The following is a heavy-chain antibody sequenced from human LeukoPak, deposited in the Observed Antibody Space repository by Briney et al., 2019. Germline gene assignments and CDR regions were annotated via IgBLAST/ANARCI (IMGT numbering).Heavy chain of an antibody. CDR1: GGSSTSSNYQ. J-gene: IGHJ5*02. V-gene: IGHV4-39*01. CDR3: ARQWILQRGTNRFDP. CDR2: ISYSGST. D-gene: IGHD5-18*01. Sequence: SETLSLTFTVSGGSSTSSNYQWGWIRQPPGKGLEWIGSISYSGSTYFNLSLKSRVMISVDTSNNQFSLKLSSVTAADTAVYYCARQWILQRGTNRFDPWGQGTLVTVSS.